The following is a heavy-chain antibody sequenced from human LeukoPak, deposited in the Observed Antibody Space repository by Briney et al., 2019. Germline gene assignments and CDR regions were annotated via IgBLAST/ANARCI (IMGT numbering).Heavy chain of an antibody. Sequence: GGSLRLSCAASGFSFGSYGIHWVRQAPGKGLEWVSAISGSGGSTYYADSVKGRFTISRDNSKNTLYLQMNSLRAEDTAVYYCTTDFYDSSGYFYYWGQGTLVTVSS. D-gene: IGHD3-22*01. CDR3: TTDFYDSSGYFYY. V-gene: IGHV3-23*01. CDR2: ISGSGGST. J-gene: IGHJ4*02. CDR1: GFSFGSYG.